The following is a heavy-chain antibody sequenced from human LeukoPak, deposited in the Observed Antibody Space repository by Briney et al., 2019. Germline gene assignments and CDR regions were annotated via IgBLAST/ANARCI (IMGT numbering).Heavy chain of an antibody. Sequence: SQTLSLTCTVSGGSISSGGFYWSWIRHLPGKGLEWIGYIYYTGATYCKPSLESRVTMSVDTSQNQFSLRMSSMTAADTAVYYCARAGLDIENYYYYMNVWGRGTTVTVSS. D-gene: IGHD2-15*01. CDR1: GGSISSGGFY. CDR3: ARAGLDIENYYYYMNV. J-gene: IGHJ6*03. V-gene: IGHV4-31*03. CDR2: IYYTGAT.